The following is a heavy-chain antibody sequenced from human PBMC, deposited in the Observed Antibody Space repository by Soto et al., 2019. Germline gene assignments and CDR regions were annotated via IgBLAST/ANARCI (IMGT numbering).Heavy chain of an antibody. CDR2: IYYSGST. D-gene: IGHD2-2*01. CDR3: ANQLGYCSSTSCYAAMIQLWKDYGSGSYSDASDI. J-gene: IGHJ3*02. Sequence: SETLSLTCTVSGGSISSSSYYWGWIRQPPGKGLEWIGSIYYSGSTYYNPSLKSRVTISVDTSKNQFSLKLSSVTAADTAVYYCANQLGYCSSTSCYAAMIQLWKDYGSGSYSDASDIWSQGPMVTV. V-gene: IGHV4-39*01. CDR1: GGSISSSSYY.